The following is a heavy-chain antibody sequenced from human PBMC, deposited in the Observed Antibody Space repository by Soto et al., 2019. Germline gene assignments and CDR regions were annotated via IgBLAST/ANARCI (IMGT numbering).Heavy chain of an antibody. CDR3: ARESEDLTSNFDY. J-gene: IGHJ4*02. Sequence: VGSLRLSGAASGFTSTRYSMNWVRQAPGKGLEWVSSISSTTNYIYYADSMKGRFTVSRDNAKNSVYLEMNSLSAEDTAVYYCARESEDLTSNFDYWGQGTLVTVSS. CDR2: ISSTTNYI. V-gene: IGHV3-21*01. CDR1: GFTSTRYS.